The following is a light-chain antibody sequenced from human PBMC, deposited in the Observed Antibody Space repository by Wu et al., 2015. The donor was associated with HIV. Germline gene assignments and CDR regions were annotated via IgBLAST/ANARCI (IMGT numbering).Light chain of an antibody. J-gene: IGKJ1*01. CDR2: GAS. CDR3: QQYGTSPRT. V-gene: IGKV3-20*01. Sequence: EVVLTQSPGTLSLSPGERATLSCRASQSISSTYFAWYQQKPGQAPRLLIHGASSRATDIPDRFSGRGSETDFTLTISRVESEDFAVYYCQQYGTSPRTFGQGTKVEIK. CDR1: QSISSTY.